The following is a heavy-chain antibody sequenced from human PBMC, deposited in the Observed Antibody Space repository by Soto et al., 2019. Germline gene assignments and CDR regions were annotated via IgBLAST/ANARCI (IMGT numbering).Heavy chain of an antibody. Sequence: QVQLQESGPRLVKPSGTLSLTCDVSGGSISDSVWWSWVRQAPGKGLEWIGEIYHSGKTYYNPSLKSRVTISTHKSRNQASLTLDFVTAADTAMYYCATTREAIIHLYYFDFWGQGVLVTVSS. J-gene: IGHJ4*02. CDR2: IYHSGKT. CDR1: GGSISDSVW. V-gene: IGHV4-4*02. CDR3: ATTREAIIHLYYFDF. D-gene: IGHD3-10*01.